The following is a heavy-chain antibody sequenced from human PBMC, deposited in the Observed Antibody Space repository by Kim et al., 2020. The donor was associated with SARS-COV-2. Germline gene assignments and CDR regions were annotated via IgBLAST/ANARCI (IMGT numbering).Heavy chain of an antibody. CDR1: GGSINSGDFY. Sequence: SETLSLTCTVSGGSINSGDFYWTWIRPHPGRGLEWLGYIFHSGFTHYYPSLKGRLTISDDTSKNQFSLNLTSVTAADTAVYYCSRRDLKGGMDVWGQGTTATVSS. CDR3: SRRDLKGGMDV. CDR2: IFHSGFT. V-gene: IGHV4-31*03. D-gene: IGHD3-16*01. J-gene: IGHJ6*02.